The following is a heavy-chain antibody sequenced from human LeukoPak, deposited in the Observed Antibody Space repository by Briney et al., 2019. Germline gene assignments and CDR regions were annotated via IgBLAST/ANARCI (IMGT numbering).Heavy chain of an antibody. CDR2: ISGDSIYI. CDR3: ARLQASTGYYSLDY. Sequence: GGSLRLSCAAAGFTFTSYSTNWVRQAPGRGLEWVSSISGDSIYIYYADSVRGRFTISRDNPKSTLYLQMNSLRAEDTAVYYCARLQASTGYYSLDYWGQGTLVTVSS. V-gene: IGHV3-21*01. J-gene: IGHJ4*02. D-gene: IGHD3-22*01. CDR1: GFTFTSYS.